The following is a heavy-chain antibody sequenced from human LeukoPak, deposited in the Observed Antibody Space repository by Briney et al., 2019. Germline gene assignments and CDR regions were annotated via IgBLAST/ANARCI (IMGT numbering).Heavy chain of an antibody. Sequence: GGSLRLSCAASGFSFSTYWMSWVRQTPEKGLEFVANINQDASVRNYMDSLKGRCTISRDNAKKSVYLEINSLRADDTAVYYCARDPGSSSFDLWGREPWSPSPQ. J-gene: IGHJ4*02. CDR3: ARDPGSSSFDL. CDR1: GFSFSTYW. CDR2: INQDASVR. V-gene: IGHV3-7*01. D-gene: IGHD6-13*01.